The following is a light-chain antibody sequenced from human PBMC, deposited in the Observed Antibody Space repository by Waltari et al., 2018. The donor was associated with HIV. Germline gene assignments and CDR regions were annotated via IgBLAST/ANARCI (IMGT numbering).Light chain of an antibody. V-gene: IGLV1-44*01. J-gene: IGLJ2*01. CDR1: SPNIGSNP. CDR3: AAWDDSLNGHVL. CDR2: NKN. Sequence: QSVLTQPPSASGTPGQRVTFSCSGSSPNIGSNPVAWYQKLPGTAPRLLIYNKNQRPSGVPDRFSGSKSGTSASLAISGLQSEDEADYYCAAWDDSLNGHVLFGGGTKLTVL.